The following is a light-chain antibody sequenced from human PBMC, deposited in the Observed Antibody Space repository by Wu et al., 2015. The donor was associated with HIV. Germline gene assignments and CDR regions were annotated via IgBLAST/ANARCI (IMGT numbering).Light chain of an antibody. CDR2: AAS. CDR3: QQCTTYPWT. V-gene: IGKV1-9*01. CDR1: QGLGSY. J-gene: IGKJ1*01. Sequence: DSQLTQSPSFLSASIGARVTITCRASQGLGSYLAWYQQKPGKVPKLLIYAASILQSGVPSRFSGSGSGTKFTLTINSLQPDDFATYYCQQCTTYPWTFGQGTRVEIK.